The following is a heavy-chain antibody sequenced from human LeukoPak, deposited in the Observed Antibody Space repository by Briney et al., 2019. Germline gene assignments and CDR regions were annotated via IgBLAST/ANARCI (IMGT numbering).Heavy chain of an antibody. D-gene: IGHD2-15*01. V-gene: IGHV3-30*04. CDR3: ARVNWMVAATRAFAFDI. CDR1: GFTFSSYA. Sequence: GGSLRLSCAASGFTFSSYAMHWVRQAPGKGLEWVAVISYDGSNKYYADSVKGRFTISRDNSKNTLYLQMNSLRAEDTAVYYCARVNWMVAATRAFAFDIWGQGTMVTVSS. CDR2: ISYDGSNK. J-gene: IGHJ3*02.